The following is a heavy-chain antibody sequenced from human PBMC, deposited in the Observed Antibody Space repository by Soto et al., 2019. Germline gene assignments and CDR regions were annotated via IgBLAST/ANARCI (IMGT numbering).Heavy chain of an antibody. J-gene: IGHJ6*02. V-gene: IGHV3-30*18. Sequence: VGSLRLSCAASGFTFSSYGMHWVRQAPGKGLEWVAVISYDGSNKYYVDSVKGRFTISRDNSKNTLYLQMNSLRAEDTAVYYCAKGYCSGGSCYYYYYGMDVWGQGTTVTVSS. D-gene: IGHD2-15*01. CDR3: AKGYCSGGSCYYYYYGMDV. CDR2: ISYDGSNK. CDR1: GFTFSSYG.